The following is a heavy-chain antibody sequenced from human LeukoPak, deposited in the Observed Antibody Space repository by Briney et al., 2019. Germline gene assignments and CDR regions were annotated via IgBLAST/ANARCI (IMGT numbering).Heavy chain of an antibody. J-gene: IGHJ4*02. Sequence: SSETLSLTCTVSGGSISSSSYYWGWIRQPPGKGLEWIGSIYYSGSTYYNPSLESRVTISVDTSKNQFSLKLSSVTAADTAVYYCATSGWYLLPGVYWGQGTLVTVSS. V-gene: IGHV4-39*01. D-gene: IGHD6-19*01. CDR2: IYYSGST. CDR3: ATSGWYLLPGVY. CDR1: GGSISSSSYY.